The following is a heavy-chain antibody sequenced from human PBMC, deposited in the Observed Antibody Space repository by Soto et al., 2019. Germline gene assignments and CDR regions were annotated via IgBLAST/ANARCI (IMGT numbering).Heavy chain of an antibody. D-gene: IGHD3-22*01. CDR1: GGTFSSYA. Sequence: SVKVSCKASGGTFSSYAISWVRQAPGQGLEWMGGIIPIFGTANYAQKFQGRVTITADESTSTAYMELSSLRSEDTAVYYCASAGYYDSSGYYPNWGQGTLVTVSS. CDR2: IIPIFGTA. V-gene: IGHV1-69*13. CDR3: ASAGYYDSSGYYPN. J-gene: IGHJ4*02.